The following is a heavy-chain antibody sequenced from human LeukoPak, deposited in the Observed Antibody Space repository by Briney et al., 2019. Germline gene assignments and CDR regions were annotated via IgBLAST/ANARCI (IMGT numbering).Heavy chain of an antibody. Sequence: PGGSLRLSCGTSGFTDSFNYMSWVRQAPGKGLEWVSGVYSGGTTYYADSVKGRFTISSDDSKNTLHLQMNYLRVEDTAVYFCQNVDTVVESGPDYWGQGTLVTVSS. D-gene: IGHD5-18*01. CDR1: GFTDSFNY. CDR2: VYSGGTT. J-gene: IGHJ4*02. CDR3: QNVDTVVESGPDY. V-gene: IGHV3-66*01.